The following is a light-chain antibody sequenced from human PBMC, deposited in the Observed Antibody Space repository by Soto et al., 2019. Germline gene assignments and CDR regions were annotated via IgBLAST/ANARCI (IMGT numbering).Light chain of an antibody. V-gene: IGLV1-44*01. J-gene: IGLJ1*01. CDR1: TSNIGTNT. Sequence: QSVLTQSPSASGTPGQRVSISCSGSTSNIGTNTVSWYQHVPGTAPKLLIFSNSQRPSGVPDRFSGAKSGTSASLAISGLQSEDEANYYCATWDDGLSAYVFGTGTKLTVL. CDR2: SNS. CDR3: ATWDDGLSAYV.